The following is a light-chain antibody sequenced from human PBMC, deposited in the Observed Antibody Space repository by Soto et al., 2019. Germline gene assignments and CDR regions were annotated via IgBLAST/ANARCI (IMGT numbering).Light chain of an antibody. CDR2: EVS. V-gene: IGLV2-8*01. CDR3: SSYAGSNNFV. Sequence: QSALTQPPSASGSPGQSVTISCTGTSRDIGAYIYVSWYQQHPGKAPKLMISEVSRRPSGVPERFSGSKSGTTASLTVSGLQADDEAHYYCSSYAGSNNFVFGTGTKVP. J-gene: IGLJ1*01. CDR1: SRDIGAYIY.